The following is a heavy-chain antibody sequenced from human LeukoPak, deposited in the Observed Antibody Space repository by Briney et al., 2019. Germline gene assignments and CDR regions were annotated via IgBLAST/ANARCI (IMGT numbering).Heavy chain of an antibody. D-gene: IGHD1-26*01. J-gene: IGHJ4*02. CDR1: GGSISSYY. Sequence: PSETLSLTCTVSGGSISSYYWSWIRQPPGKGLEWIGYIYYSGSTNYNPSLKSRVTISVDTSKNQFSLKLSSVTAADTAVYYCVMGATLYYFDYWGQGTLVTVSS. CDR2: IYYSGST. V-gene: IGHV4-59*01. CDR3: VMGATLYYFDY.